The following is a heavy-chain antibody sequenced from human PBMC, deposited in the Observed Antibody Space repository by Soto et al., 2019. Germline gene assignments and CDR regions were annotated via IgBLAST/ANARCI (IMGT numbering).Heavy chain of an antibody. J-gene: IGHJ3*02. V-gene: IGHV3-11*01. CDR3: ASQYNWNYDSELTAFDI. CDR1: GFTFSDYY. D-gene: IGHD1-7*01. Sequence: GGSLRLSCAASGFTFSDYYMSWIRQAPGKGLEWVSYISSSGSTIYYADSVKGRFTISRDNAKNSLYLQMNSLRAEDTAVYYCASQYNWNYDSELTAFDIWGQGTMVTVSS. CDR2: ISSSGSTI.